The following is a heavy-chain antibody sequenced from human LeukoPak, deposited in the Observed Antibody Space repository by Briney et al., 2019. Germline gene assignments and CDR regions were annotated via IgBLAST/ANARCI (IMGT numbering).Heavy chain of an antibody. CDR2: ISSSSSYI. CDR3: ARDKRGIGDAFDI. J-gene: IGHJ3*02. D-gene: IGHD2-15*01. Sequence: GGSLRLSCAASGFTFSSYSMNWVRQAPGKGLEWVSSISSSSSYIYYADSVKGRFTISRDNSKNTLYLQMNSLRAEDTAVYYCARDKRGIGDAFDIWGQGTMVTVSS. V-gene: IGHV3-21*04. CDR1: GFTFSSYS.